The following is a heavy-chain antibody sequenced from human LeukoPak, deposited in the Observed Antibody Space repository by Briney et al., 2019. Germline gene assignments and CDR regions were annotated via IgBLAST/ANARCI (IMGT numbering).Heavy chain of an antibody. V-gene: IGHV3-30*02. CDR2: IQFDGSNK. D-gene: IGHD3-10*01. CDR1: GFTFSSYA. Sequence: PGGSLRLSCAASGFTFSSYAMSWVRQAPGKGLEWVTFIQFDGSNKSYADSVKGRFTISRDNSKNTLYLQMNSLRTEDTAIYYWAKDSWGRWLGDNIRGGGQGTLVTVSS. J-gene: IGHJ4*02. CDR3: AKDSWGRWLGDNIRG.